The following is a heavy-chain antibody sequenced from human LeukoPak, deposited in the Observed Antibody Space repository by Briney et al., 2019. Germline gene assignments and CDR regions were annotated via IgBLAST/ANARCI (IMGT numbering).Heavy chain of an antibody. V-gene: IGHV3-74*01. CDR3: ARDTYDFWSGFDY. CDR1: GFNFSSYW. Sequence: PGGSLRLSCAASGFNFSSYWMHWVRQAPGKGLVWISRINYDGTTTSYADSVKVRFTISRDNAKNSLYLQMNSLRAEDTAVYYCARDTYDFWSGFDYWGQGTLVTVSS. J-gene: IGHJ4*02. D-gene: IGHD3-3*01. CDR2: INYDGTTT.